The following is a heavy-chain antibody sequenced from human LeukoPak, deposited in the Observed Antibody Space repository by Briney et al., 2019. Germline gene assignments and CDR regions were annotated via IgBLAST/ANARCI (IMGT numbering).Heavy chain of an antibody. CDR1: GFTFSSYG. D-gene: IGHD2-2*01. Sequence: GGSLRLSCAASGFTFSSYGMHWVRQAPGKGLEWVAVISYDGSNKYYADSVKGRFTISRDNSKNTLYLQMNSLRAEDTAVYYCAKAYCSSTSCPFDPWGQGTLVTVSS. J-gene: IGHJ5*02. V-gene: IGHV3-30*18. CDR2: ISYDGSNK. CDR3: AKAYCSSTSCPFDP.